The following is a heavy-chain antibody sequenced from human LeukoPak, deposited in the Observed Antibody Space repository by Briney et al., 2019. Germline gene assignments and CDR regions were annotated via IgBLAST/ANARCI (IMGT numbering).Heavy chain of an antibody. CDR3: ARVRGNGYKPYYFDY. V-gene: IGHV4-39*07. D-gene: IGHD5-24*01. J-gene: IGHJ4*02. Sequence: PSETLSLTCTVSGGSISSSSYYWGWIRQPPGKGLEWIGSIYYSGSTYYNPSLKSRVTISVDTSKNQFSLKLSSVTAADTAVYYCARVRGNGYKPYYFDYWGQGTLVTVSS. CDR1: GGSISSSSYY. CDR2: IYYSGST.